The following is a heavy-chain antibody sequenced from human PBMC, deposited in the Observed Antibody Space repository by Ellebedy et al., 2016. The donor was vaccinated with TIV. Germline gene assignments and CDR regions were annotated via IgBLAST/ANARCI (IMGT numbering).Heavy chain of an antibody. CDR1: GFTFSNAW. D-gene: IGHD3-10*01. Sequence: GESLKISCAASGFTFSNAWMSWVRQAPGKGLEWVSAISGIPANIYYADSVKGRFTISRDNSKNTLYLQMTSLRVEDTALYYCFTDGLAKNYYYTLDIWGQGTTVTV. CDR2: ISGIPANI. V-gene: IGHV3-23*01. J-gene: IGHJ6*02. CDR3: FTDGLAKNYYYTLDI.